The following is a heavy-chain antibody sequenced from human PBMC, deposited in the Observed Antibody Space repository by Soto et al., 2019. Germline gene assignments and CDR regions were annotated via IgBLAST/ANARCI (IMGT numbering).Heavy chain of an antibody. CDR3: ARRPRAILPTLAGGVAV. J-gene: IGHJ6*02. CDR1: GGTFSSYV. D-gene: IGHD2-15*01. V-gene: IGHV1-69*14. Sequence: QVHLVQSGAEVKEPGSSVKVSCQASGGTFSSYVISWVRQAPGQGLEWMGGIMPIFGTTNYAQKFQGRVTMTAGTSTNTAYMELSSLRYDDTAVFYCARRPRAILPTLAGGVAVWGQGTTVTVSS. CDR2: IMPIFGTT.